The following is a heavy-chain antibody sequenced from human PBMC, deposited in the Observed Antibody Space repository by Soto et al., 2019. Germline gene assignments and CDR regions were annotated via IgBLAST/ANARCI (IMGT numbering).Heavy chain of an antibody. Sequence: ASVKGSCKASGYPFTTYAIHWVCQAPGQRLEWMGWISTDNGNTKYSQKFQGRLTITRDTSASTAYMELSSLRSEDTAVYYCARDFFFERSGDHRDLHSYPTRRASDL. D-gene: IGHD3-3*01. V-gene: IGHV1-3*04. J-gene: IGHJ2*01. CDR3: ARDFFFERSGDHRDLHSYPTRRASDL. CDR1: GYPFTTYA. CDR2: ISTDNGNT.